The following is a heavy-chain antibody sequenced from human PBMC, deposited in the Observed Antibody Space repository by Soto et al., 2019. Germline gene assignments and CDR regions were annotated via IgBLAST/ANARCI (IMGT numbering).Heavy chain of an antibody. CDR3: ARGSGIVALPGELEDVNYDY. Sequence: QVPLQQWGAGLVKPSETLSLSCAVYGQSFSGHSWAWIRQPPGKGLEWLGEINESGSTYYNPSLKSRVTISTDTSKNQFSLKLSSVSAADTAAYFCARGSGIVALPGELEDVNYDYWGQGTLVNVSS. J-gene: IGHJ4*02. V-gene: IGHV4-34*01. CDR1: GQSFSGHS. CDR2: INESGST. D-gene: IGHD1-1*01.